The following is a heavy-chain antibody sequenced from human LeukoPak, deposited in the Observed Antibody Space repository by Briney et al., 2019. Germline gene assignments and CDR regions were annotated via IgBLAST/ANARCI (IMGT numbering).Heavy chain of an antibody. CDR3: ARVNHESLLLDV. CDR2: IHYSEST. Sequence: PSQTLSLTCTVSGGSISSGGYYWSWIRQHPGKGLEWIGYIHYSESTHYNPSLKTRITISLDRSKNEFSLKLSSVTAADTAVYSWARVNHESLLLDVWAKGPRSPSP. CDR1: GGSISSGGYY. D-gene: IGHD2-15*01. J-gene: IGHJ6*02. V-gene: IGHV4-31*03.